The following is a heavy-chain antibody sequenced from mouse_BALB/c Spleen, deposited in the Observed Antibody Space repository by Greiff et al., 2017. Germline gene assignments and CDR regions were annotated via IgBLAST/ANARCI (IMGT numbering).Heavy chain of an antibody. CDR3: ARRAIYDGYYFDY. CDR2: ISSGGSYT. CDR1: GFTFSSYA. V-gene: IGHV5-9-1*01. D-gene: IGHD2-3*01. Sequence: DVMLVESGGGLVKPGGSLKLSCAASGFTFSSYAMSWVRQTPEKRLEWVATISSGGSYTYYPDSVKGRFTISRDNAKNTLYLQMSSLRSEDTAMYYCARRAIYDGYYFDYWGQGTTLTVSS. J-gene: IGHJ2*01.